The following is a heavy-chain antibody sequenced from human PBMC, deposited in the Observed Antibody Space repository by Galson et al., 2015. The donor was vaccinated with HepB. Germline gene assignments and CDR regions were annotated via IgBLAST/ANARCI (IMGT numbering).Heavy chain of an antibody. Sequence: SLRLSCAASGFTFSDYYMSWIRQAPGKGLEWVSYISSSGSTIYYADSVKGRFTISRDNAKNSLYLQMNSLRAEDTAVYYCARGVERWNFDYYGMDVWGQGTTVTVSS. CDR3: ARGVERWNFDYYGMDV. D-gene: IGHD1-1*01. J-gene: IGHJ6*02. CDR2: ISSSGSTI. CDR1: GFTFSDYY. V-gene: IGHV3-11*01.